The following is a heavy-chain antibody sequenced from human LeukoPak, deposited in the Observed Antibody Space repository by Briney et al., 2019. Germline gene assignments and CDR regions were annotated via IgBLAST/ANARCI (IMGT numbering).Heavy chain of an antibody. CDR3: ARSPLAFYDSSGYPRVWFDP. Sequence: PSETLSLTCTVSGDSISSGGYSWSWIRQPPGKGLEWIGYIYHIGYISQSGNIYQNPSLKSRVTISLGTSRNQFSLKLSSVTAADTAVYYCARSPLAFYDSSGYPRVWFDPWGQGTLVTVSS. J-gene: IGHJ5*02. D-gene: IGHD3-22*01. CDR1: GDSISSGGYS. V-gene: IGHV4-30-2*01. CDR2: ISQSGNI.